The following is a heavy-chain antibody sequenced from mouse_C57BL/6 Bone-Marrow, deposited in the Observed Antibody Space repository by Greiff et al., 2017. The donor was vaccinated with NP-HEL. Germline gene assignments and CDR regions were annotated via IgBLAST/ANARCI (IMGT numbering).Heavy chain of an antibody. D-gene: IGHD2-3*01. CDR3: ARSGSLYDGYYFDY. V-gene: IGHV1-80*01. CDR1: GYAFSSYW. CDR2: IYPGDGDT. Sequence: QVQLQQSGAELVKPGASVKISCKASGYAFSSYWMNWVKQRPGKGLEWIGQIYPGDGDTNYNGKFKGKATLTADKSSSTAYMQLSSLTSEDSAVYFCARSGSLYDGYYFDYWGQGTTLTVSS. J-gene: IGHJ2*01.